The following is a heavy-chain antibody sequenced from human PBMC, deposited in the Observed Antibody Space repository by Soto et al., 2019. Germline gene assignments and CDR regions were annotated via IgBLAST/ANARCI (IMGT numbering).Heavy chain of an antibody. CDR2: IYHSGST. J-gene: IGHJ3*02. CDR3: ARAVGTAYDAFAI. Sequence: SETLSLTCAVSGGSISSGGYSWSWIRQPPGKGLEWIGYIYHSGSTYYNPSLKSRVTISVDRSKNQFSLKLSSATAADTAVYYCARAVGTAYDAFAIWGQGTMVTVSS. CDR1: GGSISSGGYS. D-gene: IGHD1-1*01. V-gene: IGHV4-30-2*01.